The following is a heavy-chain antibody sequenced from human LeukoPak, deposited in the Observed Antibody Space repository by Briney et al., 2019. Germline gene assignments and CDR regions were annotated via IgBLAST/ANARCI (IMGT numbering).Heavy chain of an antibody. D-gene: IGHD6-19*01. CDR3: ARAAGSSGWYYVFCMGL. J-gene: IGHJ6*03. Sequence: PGGSLRLSCAGSGFTLSSYWISGVSQAPGKRLEWVANIKQDGSEKYYVDSVKGRFTISRDNAKNSLYLQMNSLRAEDTAVYYCARAAGSSGWYYVFCMGLWGNGTRVTVSS. CDR1: GFTLSSYW. CDR2: IKQDGSEK. V-gene: IGHV3-7*01.